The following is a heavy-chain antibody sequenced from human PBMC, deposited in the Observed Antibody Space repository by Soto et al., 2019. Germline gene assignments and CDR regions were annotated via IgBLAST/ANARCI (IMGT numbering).Heavy chain of an antibody. CDR1: GFTVSSNY. CDR2: IYSGGST. V-gene: IGHV3-66*01. CDR3: ARMVTGRRHFDWPRGGWFDP. J-gene: IGHJ5*02. Sequence: GGSLRLSCAASGFTVSSNYMSWVRQAPGKGLEWVSVIYSGGSTYYADSVKGRFTISRDNSKNTLYLQMNSLRAEDTAVYYCARMVTGRRHFDWPRGGWFDPWGQGTLVTVSS. D-gene: IGHD3-9*01.